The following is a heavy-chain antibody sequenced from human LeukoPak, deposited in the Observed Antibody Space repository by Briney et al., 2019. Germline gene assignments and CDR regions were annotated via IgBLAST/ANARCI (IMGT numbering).Heavy chain of an antibody. V-gene: IGHV4-34*01. D-gene: IGHD7-27*01. CDR2: INHSGST. CDR3: AGGSNWAVDY. Sequence: NPSETLSLTCAVYGGSFSGYYWSWIRQPPGKGLEWIGEINHSGSTNYNPSLKSRVTISVDTSKNQFSLKLSSVTAADTAVYYCAGGSNWAVDYWGQGTLVTVSS. CDR1: GGSFSGYY. J-gene: IGHJ4*02.